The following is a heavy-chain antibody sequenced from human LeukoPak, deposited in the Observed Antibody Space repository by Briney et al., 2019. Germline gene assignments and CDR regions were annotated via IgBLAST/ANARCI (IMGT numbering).Heavy chain of an antibody. J-gene: IGHJ4*02. CDR1: GFTFGDYA. CDR3: AKGDVWLLDY. V-gene: IGHV3-23*01. Sequence: GGSLRLSCTASGFTFGDYALNWVRQAPEKGLEWVSGISNSGGRTYYADSVKGRFTISRDNAKNTLYLQMNSLRGEDTAVYFCAKGDVWLLDYWGQGNLVTVSS. CDR2: ISNSGGRT. D-gene: IGHD5-24*01.